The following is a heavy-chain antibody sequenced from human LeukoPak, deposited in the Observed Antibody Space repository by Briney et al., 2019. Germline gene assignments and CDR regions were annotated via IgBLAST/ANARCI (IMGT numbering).Heavy chain of an antibody. Sequence: PSETLSLTCTVSGGSISSYYWSWIRQPPGKGLEWIGYIYHSGSTNYNPSLKSRVTISVDTSKNQFSLKLSSVTAADTAVYYCARELGYCSGGSCYSRVNWFDPWGQGTLVTVSS. CDR3: ARELGYCSGGSCYSRVNWFDP. V-gene: IGHV4-59*01. D-gene: IGHD2-15*01. CDR2: IYHSGST. J-gene: IGHJ5*02. CDR1: GGSISSYY.